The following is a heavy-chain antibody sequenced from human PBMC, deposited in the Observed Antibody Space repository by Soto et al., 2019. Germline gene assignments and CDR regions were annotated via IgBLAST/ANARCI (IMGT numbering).Heavy chain of an antibody. CDR2: MYYSGST. CDR1: GGSINSGGYY. J-gene: IGHJ4*02. D-gene: IGHD6-13*01. CDR3: ARGDRQSGYSSSWVFDY. V-gene: IGHV4-31*03. Sequence: QVQLRESGPGLVKPSQTLSLTCTVSGGSINSGGYYWNWISQHPGKGLEWIGYMYYSGSTYYNPSLRSRVIIPADTSENHFSLKLSSAPAADTAVYFCARGDRQSGYSSSWVFDYWGQGTLVNVSS.